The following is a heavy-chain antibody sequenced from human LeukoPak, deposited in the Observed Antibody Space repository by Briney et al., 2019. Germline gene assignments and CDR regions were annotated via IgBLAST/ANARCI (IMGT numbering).Heavy chain of an antibody. V-gene: IGHV1-18*01. CDR1: GYTFTSYG. J-gene: IGHJ4*02. CDR3: ARDVGNYYYDGSGYYGPPLFDY. D-gene: IGHD3-22*01. CDR2: ISGYNGNT. Sequence: ASVKVSCKASGYTFTSYGISWVRQAPGQGLEGMGWISGYNGNTNYAQKLQGRVTMARDTTTSTAYMELRSLRSDDTAVFYCARDVGNYYYDGSGYYGPPLFDYWGQGTLVTVSS.